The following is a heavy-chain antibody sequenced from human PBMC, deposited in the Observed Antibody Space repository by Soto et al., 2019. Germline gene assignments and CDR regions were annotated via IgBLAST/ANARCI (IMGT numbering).Heavy chain of an antibody. J-gene: IGHJ6*02. V-gene: IGHV6-1*01. D-gene: IGHD3-10*01. CDR2: TYYRSKWYN. CDR3: AGSFSGRGGMDV. CDR1: GDSVSSNSAA. Sequence: SQTLSLTCATSGDSVSSNSAAWNWIRQSPSRGLEWLGRTYYRSKWYNDYAVSVKSRLTINPDTSKHQFSLQLNSVSPEDTAVYYCAGSFSGRGGMDVWGPGTSVTVSS.